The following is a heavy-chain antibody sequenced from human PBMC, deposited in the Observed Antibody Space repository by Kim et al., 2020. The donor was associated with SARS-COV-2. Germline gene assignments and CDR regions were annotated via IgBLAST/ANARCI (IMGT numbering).Heavy chain of an antibody. J-gene: IGHJ3*02. CDR3: AREGVEVFAFDI. V-gene: IGHV4-59*01. CDR2: IYYSWST. Sequence: SETLSLTCTVSGGSISSYYWSWIRQPPGKGLEWIGYIYYSWSTNYNPSLKSRVTISVDTSKNQFSLKLSSVTAADTAVYYCAREGVEVFAFDIWGQGTMVTVSS. D-gene: IGHD2-8*02. CDR1: GGSISSYY.